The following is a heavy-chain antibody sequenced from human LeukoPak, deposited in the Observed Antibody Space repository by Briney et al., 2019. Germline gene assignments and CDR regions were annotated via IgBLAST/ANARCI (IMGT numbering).Heavy chain of an antibody. CDR1: GFTFSSYS. CDR3: ARDSATLYYYYYMDV. V-gene: IGHV3-48*01. J-gene: IGHJ6*03. CDR2: ISGSSSTI. D-gene: IGHD2-15*01. Sequence: GGSLRLSCAASGFTFSSYSMNWVRQAPGKGLEWVSYISGSSSTIYYADSVKGRFTISRDNAKSSLYLQMNSLRAEDTAVYYCARDSATLYYYYYMDVWGKGTTVTVSS.